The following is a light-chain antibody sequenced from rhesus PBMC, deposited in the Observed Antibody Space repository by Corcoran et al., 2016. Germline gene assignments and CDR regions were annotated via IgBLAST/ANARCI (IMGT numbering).Light chain of an antibody. CDR1: QSLLAIEDGNTY. Sequence: DIVMTQTPLSLPVIPGEPASISCRSSQSLLAIEDGNTYLDWYLQKPGQFPQLLIYEVSNRASGVPDRLRGSGSDTDLTLKSSRGEAEGVGVYYCMQALSFPYSFGQGTKVEIK. V-gene: IGKV2-104*02. CDR3: MQALSFPYS. J-gene: IGKJ2*01. CDR2: EVS.